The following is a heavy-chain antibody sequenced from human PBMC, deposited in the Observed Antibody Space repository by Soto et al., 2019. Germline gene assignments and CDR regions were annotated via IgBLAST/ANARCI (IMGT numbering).Heavy chain of an antibody. CDR1: GFTFSSYA. CDR3: AKDRRVFYYGMDV. V-gene: IGHV3-23*01. CDR2: ISGSGAST. Sequence: PGGSLRLSCAASGFTFSSYAMSWVRQAPGKGLEWVSAISGSGASTYYADSVKGRFTISRDNSKNTLYLQMNSLRAEDTAVYYRAKDRRVFYYGMDVWGQGTTVTVPS. J-gene: IGHJ6*02.